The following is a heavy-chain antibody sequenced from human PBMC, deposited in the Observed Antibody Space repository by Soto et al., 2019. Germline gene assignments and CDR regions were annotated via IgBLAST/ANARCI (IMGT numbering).Heavy chain of an antibody. Sequence: EVQLLESGGGLVQPGGSRRLSCAASGFMFSSYVMSWVRQAPGKGLEWVSGISGSGSRTYYADPVKGRFSISRDNSKNTLFLQMNSLSVEDTAVYYCAVLTTVTGADYWGQGALVIVPS. J-gene: IGHJ4*02. CDR2: ISGSGSRT. CDR3: AVLTTVTGADY. CDR1: GFMFSSYV. D-gene: IGHD4-17*01. V-gene: IGHV3-23*01.